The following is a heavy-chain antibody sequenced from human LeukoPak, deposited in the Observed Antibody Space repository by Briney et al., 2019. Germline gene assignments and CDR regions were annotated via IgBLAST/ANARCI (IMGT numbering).Heavy chain of an antibody. V-gene: IGHV4-34*01. CDR2: INHSGST. CDR3: ARGVWFGELEGWFDP. Sequence: SETLSLTCAVYGGSFSGYYWSWIRQPPGKGLEWIGEINHSGSTIYNPSLKGRVTISVDTSKNQFSLKLSSVTAADTAVYYCARGVWFGELEGWFDPWGQGTLVTVSS. J-gene: IGHJ5*02. CDR1: GGSFSGYY. D-gene: IGHD3-10*01.